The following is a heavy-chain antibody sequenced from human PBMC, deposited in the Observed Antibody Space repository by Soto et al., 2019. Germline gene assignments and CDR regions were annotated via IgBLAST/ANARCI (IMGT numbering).Heavy chain of an antibody. V-gene: IGHV3-48*02. CDR3: ARSPITTIVVALFDY. D-gene: IGHD3-22*01. J-gene: IGHJ4*02. CDR2: ISSSSSTI. Sequence: EVQLVESGGGLVQPGGSLRLSCAASGFTFSTYNMNWVRQAPGKGLEWVSYISSSSSTIDYADSVKGRFIISRDNAKNSLYLQMNSLRDEDTAVYYCARSPITTIVVALFDYWGQGTRVTVSS. CDR1: GFTFSTYN.